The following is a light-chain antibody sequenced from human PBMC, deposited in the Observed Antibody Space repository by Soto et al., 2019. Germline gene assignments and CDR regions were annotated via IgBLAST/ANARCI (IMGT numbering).Light chain of an antibody. CDR1: SSDVGGYNY. CDR2: EVS. CDR3: SSYTSSSTVV. J-gene: IGLJ2*01. V-gene: IGLV2-14*01. Sequence: QSVLTQPASVSGSPGQSITISCTGTSSDVGGYNYVSWYQQHPGKAPKLMIYEVSNRPSGVSNRFSGSKSGNTASLTISGLQAADEADYYCSSYTSSSTVVFGGGTKLT.